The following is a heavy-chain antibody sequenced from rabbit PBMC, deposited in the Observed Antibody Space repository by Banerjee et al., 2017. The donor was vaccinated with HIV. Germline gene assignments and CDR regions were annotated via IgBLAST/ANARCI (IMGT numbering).Heavy chain of an antibody. Sequence: QEQLEESGGDLVKPEGSLTLTCTASGFSFSNGYVMCWVRQAPGKGLEWIACIYAGSSGSTQYANWAKGRFTISKTSSTTVTLQMTSLTAADTATYFCARDRAYPSGSGYYFDLWGPGTLVTVS. CDR2: IYAGSSGST. D-gene: IGHD1-1*01. V-gene: IGHV1S45*01. CDR3: ARDRAYPSGSGYYFDL. CDR1: GFSFSNGYV. J-gene: IGHJ4*01.